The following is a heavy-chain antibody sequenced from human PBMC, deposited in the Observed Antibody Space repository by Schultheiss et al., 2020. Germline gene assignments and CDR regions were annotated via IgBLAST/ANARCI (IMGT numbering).Heavy chain of an antibody. D-gene: IGHD5-12*01. CDR3: AREPHSAYDFRGMDV. CDR1: GYTFTGWY. J-gene: IGHJ6*02. V-gene: IGHV1-2*02. CDR2: INPKTGAT. Sequence: ASVKVSCKTSGYTFTGWYMHWVRQAPGQGLEWMGWINPKTGATHYARNFEGRVTMTTDTSITTAYMELNSLTSDDTALYYCAREPHSAYDFRGMDVWGQGTTVTVSS.